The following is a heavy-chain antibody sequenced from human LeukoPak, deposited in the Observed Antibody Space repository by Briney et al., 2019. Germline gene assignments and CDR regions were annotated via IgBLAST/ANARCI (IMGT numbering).Heavy chain of an antibody. CDR1: GYTFTSYA. D-gene: IGHD2-2*01. Sequence: ASVKVSCKASGYTFTSYAMHWVRQAPGQRLEWMGWINAGNGNTKYSQKFQGRVTITRDTSASTAYMELSSLRSEDTAVYYCARVDTSRRYRDAFDIWGQGTMVPVSS. V-gene: IGHV1-3*01. J-gene: IGHJ3*02. CDR3: ARVDTSRRYRDAFDI. CDR2: INAGNGNT.